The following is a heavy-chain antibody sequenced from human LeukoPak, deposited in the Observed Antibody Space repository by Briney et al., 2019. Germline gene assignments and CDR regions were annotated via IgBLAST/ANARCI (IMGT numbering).Heavy chain of an antibody. V-gene: IGHV3-7*01. CDR2: IKQDGSEK. J-gene: IGHJ4*02. D-gene: IGHD2-2*01. Sequence: PGGSLRLSCASSGFIFRTYWMTWVRQAPGKGLEWVANIKQDGSEKNYVDSVEGRFTISRDNAKNSLYLQMNSLRAEDTAVYYCSRDRHCIGSTCYGLWGQGTRVTVSS. CDR1: GFIFRTYW. CDR3: SRDRHCIGSTCYGL.